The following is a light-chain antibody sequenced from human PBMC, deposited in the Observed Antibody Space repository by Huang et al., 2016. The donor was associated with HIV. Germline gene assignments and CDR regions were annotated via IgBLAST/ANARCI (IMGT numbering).Light chain of an antibody. CDR3: QQYNNWPPFT. V-gene: IGKV3-15*01. CDR2: GAS. Sequence: EVVMTQSPATLSVSPGERVTLFCRASQSVGNNLAWYQQRPGQPPRLLIYGASTRATGIPARFSGGGSGTEVTLTISSLQSEDFAVYYCQQYNNWPPFTFGQGTKLEIK. CDR1: QSVGNN. J-gene: IGKJ2*01.